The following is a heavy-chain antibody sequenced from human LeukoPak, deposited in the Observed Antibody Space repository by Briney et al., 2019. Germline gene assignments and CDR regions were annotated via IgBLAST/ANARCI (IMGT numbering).Heavy chain of an antibody. J-gene: IGHJ3*02. Sequence: GGSLRLSCGASGFTFGSSWMHCVRRAPGKGLDWVSRINSDGSSIAYAESVKGRFTSSRDNAKNTLYLQKNSLRAEDTAVYYCAKDRAVAGLGAFDIWGQGTMVTVSS. CDR2: INSDGSSI. CDR3: AKDRAVAGLGAFDI. D-gene: IGHD6-19*01. V-gene: IGHV3-74*01. CDR1: GFTFGSSW.